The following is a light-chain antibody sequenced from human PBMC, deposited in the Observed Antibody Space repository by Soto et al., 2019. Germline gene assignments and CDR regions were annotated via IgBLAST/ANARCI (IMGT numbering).Light chain of an antibody. V-gene: IGKV1-39*01. CDR1: QSISNY. Sequence: DIQMTQSPSSLSASEGDRVIITCRASQSISNYLNWYQHKPGKAPKLLIYAASSLESGLPSRFSGSGSGTDFTLTISSLQPEDFATYDCQQSYTTPPWTFGQGTKVEIK. J-gene: IGKJ1*01. CDR2: AAS. CDR3: QQSYTTPPWT.